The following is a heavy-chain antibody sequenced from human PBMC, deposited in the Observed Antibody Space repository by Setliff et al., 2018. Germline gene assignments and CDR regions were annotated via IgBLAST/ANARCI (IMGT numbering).Heavy chain of an antibody. V-gene: IGHV3-7*01. CDR3: VRDRSGDYAFDY. CDR1: GFTFSSYW. D-gene: IGHD4-17*01. J-gene: IGHJ4*02. Sequence: GGSLRLSCAASGFTFSSYWMTWARQAPGKGLEWVANIKQDGSERHYVDSVKGRFTISRDNAKNSLYLQITSLRAEDTAVYYCVRDRSGDYAFDYWGQGALVTVSS. CDR2: IKQDGSER.